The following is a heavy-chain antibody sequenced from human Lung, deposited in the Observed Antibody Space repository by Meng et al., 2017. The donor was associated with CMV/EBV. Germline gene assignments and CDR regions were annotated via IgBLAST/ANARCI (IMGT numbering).Heavy chain of an antibody. D-gene: IGHD3-22*01. Sequence: SCAASRFTFDDFAMHWVRQAPGKGLEWVSGISWNSGTIGYADSVKGRFTTSRDNAKNSLYLQMNSLRADDTALYYCAKDTGYDSSGHGYFDYWGQGXLVTVSS. CDR1: RFTFDDFA. CDR3: AKDTGYDSSGHGYFDY. CDR2: ISWNSGTI. J-gene: IGHJ4*02. V-gene: IGHV3-9*01.